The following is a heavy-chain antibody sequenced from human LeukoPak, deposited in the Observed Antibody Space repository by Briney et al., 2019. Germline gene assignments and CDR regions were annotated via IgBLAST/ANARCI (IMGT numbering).Heavy chain of an antibody. CDR1: GFTFGNYW. CDR3: AREGGRGIQLWHTDY. CDR2: IKQDGSEK. D-gene: IGHD5-18*01. V-gene: IGHV3-7*01. Sequence: GGSLRLSCAASGFTFGNYWMSWVRQAPGKGLEWVAKIKQDGSEKYYVDSVKGRFTISRDNAKNSLYLQMNSLRAEDTAVYYCAREGGRGIQLWHTDYWGQGTLVTVSS. J-gene: IGHJ4*02.